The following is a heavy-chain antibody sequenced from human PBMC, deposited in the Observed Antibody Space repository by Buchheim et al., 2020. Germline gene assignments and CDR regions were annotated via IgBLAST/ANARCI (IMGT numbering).Heavy chain of an antibody. J-gene: IGHJ6*02. Sequence: EVQLLESGGGLVQPGGSLRLSCAASGFTFSSYAMSWVRQAPGKGLEWVSAISGSGGSTYYADSVKGRFTISRDNSKNTLSLQMNSLRAEDTAVYYCAKRLPSSGSAHYYYGMDVWGQGTT. CDR2: ISGSGGST. CDR3: AKRLPSSGSAHYYYGMDV. D-gene: IGHD6-25*01. CDR1: GFTFSSYA. V-gene: IGHV3-23*01.